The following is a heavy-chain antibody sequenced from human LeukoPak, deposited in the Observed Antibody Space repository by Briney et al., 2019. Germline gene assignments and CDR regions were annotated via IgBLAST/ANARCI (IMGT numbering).Heavy chain of an antibody. J-gene: IGHJ4*02. V-gene: IGHV4-59*08. Sequence: SETLSLTCTVFGGSLSSYYWVWVRQPPGKGLEWIGLIYSSGSIKYNPSLKSRLTISLDTSKNQISLKLTSVTAADTAIYYCARQFEFWGQGTLVTVSS. CDR2: IYSSGSI. CDR3: ARQFEF. CDR1: GGSLSSYY.